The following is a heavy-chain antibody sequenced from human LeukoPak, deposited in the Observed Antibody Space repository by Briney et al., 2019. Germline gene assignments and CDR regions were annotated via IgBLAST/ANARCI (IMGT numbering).Heavy chain of an antibody. D-gene: IGHD3-3*01. V-gene: IGHV1-24*01. Sequence: ASVKVSCKVSGYTLTELSMHWVRQAPGKGLEWMGGFDPEDGETIYAQKFQGRVTMTEDTSTDTAYMELSSLRSEDTAVYYCATGVLRFLEWLRFDYWGQGTLVTVSS. J-gene: IGHJ4*02. CDR1: GYTLTELS. CDR2: FDPEDGET. CDR3: ATGVLRFLEWLRFDY.